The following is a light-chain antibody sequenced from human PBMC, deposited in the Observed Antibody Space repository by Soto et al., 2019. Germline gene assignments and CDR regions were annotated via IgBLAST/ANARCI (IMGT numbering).Light chain of an antibody. CDR3: MQSTQLPPT. J-gene: IGKJ5*01. CDR2: EVS. CDR1: QSLLHITGETF. V-gene: IGKV2D-29*02. Sequence: DVVMTQTPLSLSVAPGQPASISCKSSQSLLHITGETFLFWYLQKPGQSPQLLIYEVSTRVSGVPDRISGSGSGTDFTLEISRVETDDVGIYYCMQSTQLPPTFGQGTRLEIK.